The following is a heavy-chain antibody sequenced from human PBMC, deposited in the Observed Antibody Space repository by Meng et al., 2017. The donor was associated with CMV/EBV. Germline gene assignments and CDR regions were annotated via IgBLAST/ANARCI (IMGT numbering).Heavy chain of an antibody. CDR1: GYSISSGYY. V-gene: IGHV4-38-2*02. CDR2: IYHSGST. J-gene: IGHJ4*02. Sequence: SETLSLTCTVSGYSISSGYYWGWIRQPPGKGLEWIGSIYHSGSTYYNPSLKSRVTISVDTSKNQFSLKLSSVTAADTAVYYCARRKDYCSSTSCRLRYSSGWYYFDYWGQGTLVTVSS. CDR3: ARRKDYCSSTSCRLRYSSGWYYFDY. D-gene: IGHD2-2*01.